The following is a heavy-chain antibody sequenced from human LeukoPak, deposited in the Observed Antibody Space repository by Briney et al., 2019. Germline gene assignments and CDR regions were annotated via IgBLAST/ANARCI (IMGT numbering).Heavy chain of an antibody. V-gene: IGHV4-61*02. CDR3: AGTNSDYGGNSVVGWFDP. Sequence: PSETLSLTCTVSGDSISSDDYYWSWIRQPAGKGLEWIGRIYTSGSTNYNPSLKSRVTISVDTSKNQFSLKLSSVTAADTAVYYCAGTNSDYGGNSVVGWFDPWGQGTLVTVSS. D-gene: IGHD4-23*01. CDR1: GDSISSDDYY. CDR2: IYTSGST. J-gene: IGHJ5*02.